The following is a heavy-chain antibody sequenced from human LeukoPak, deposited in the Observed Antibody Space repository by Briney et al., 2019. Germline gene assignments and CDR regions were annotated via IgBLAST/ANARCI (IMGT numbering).Heavy chain of an antibody. J-gene: IGHJ6*02. Sequence: ASVKVSCKASGGTFTNYAINWVRQAPGQGLEWMGRIIPILDVTNYAQKFQGRVTITADQSTSTAYMELRSLRSDDTAVYYCARDIGRLATPYYDFWSGYTAAYYYGMDVWGQGTTVTVSS. CDR3: ARDIGRLATPYYDFWSGYTAAYYYGMDV. V-gene: IGHV1-69*04. CDR1: GGTFTNYA. CDR2: IIPILDVT. D-gene: IGHD3-3*01.